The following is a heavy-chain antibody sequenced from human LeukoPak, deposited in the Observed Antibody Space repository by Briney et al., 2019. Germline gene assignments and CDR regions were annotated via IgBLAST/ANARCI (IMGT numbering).Heavy chain of an antibody. CDR1: GGSISSYY. D-gene: IGHD6-19*01. CDR3: ARDYQWLNFDY. Sequence: SETLSLTCTVSGGSISSYYWSWIRQPPGKGLEWIGYIYYSGSTNYNPSLKSRVTISVDTSKNQFSLKLSSVTAADTAVYYCARDYQWLNFDYWGQGTLVTVSS. CDR2: IYYSGST. V-gene: IGHV4-59*12. J-gene: IGHJ4*02.